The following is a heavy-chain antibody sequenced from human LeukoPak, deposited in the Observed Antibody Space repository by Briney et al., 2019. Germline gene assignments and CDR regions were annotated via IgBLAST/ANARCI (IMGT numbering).Heavy chain of an antibody. V-gene: IGHV3-23*01. CDR1: GFTFSSYA. CDR3: AKDSSGIAARLVWFDP. J-gene: IGHJ5*02. CDR2: ISGSGGST. Sequence: GGSLRLSCAASGFTFSSYAMSWVRQAPGKGLEWVSAISGSGGSTYYADSVKGRFTISRDNSKNTLYLQMNSLRAEDTAVYYCAKDSSGIAARLVWFDPWGQGTLVTVSS. D-gene: IGHD6-6*01.